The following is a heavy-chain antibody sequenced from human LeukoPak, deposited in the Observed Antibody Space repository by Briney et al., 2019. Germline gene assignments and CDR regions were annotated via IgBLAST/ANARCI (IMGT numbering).Heavy chain of an antibody. J-gene: IGHJ6*03. CDR2: IYTSGST. V-gene: IGHV4-4*09. D-gene: IGHD3-3*01. CDR1: GGSISSYY. Sequence: SETLSLTCTVSGGSISSYYWSWIRQPPGKGLEWIGYIYTSGSTNYNPSLKSRVTISVDTSKNQFSLKLSSVTAADTAVYYCARLHQPIFGVVVWYYYMDVWGKGTTVTVSS. CDR3: ARLHQPIFGVVVWYYYMDV.